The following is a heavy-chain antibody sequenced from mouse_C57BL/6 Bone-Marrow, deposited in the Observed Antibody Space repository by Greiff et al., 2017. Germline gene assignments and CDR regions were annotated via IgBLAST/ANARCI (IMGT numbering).Heavy chain of an antibody. CDR2: ISSGGSYT. V-gene: IGHV5-6*01. CDR3: ARRGYYGSIFYWYFDV. J-gene: IGHJ1*03. D-gene: IGHD1-1*01. CDR1: GFTFSSYG. Sequence: EVQRVESGGDLVKPGGSLKLSCAASGFTFSSYGMSWVRQTPDKRLEWVATISSGGSYTYYPDSVKGRFTISRDNAKNTLYRQMSSLKSEDTAMYYCARRGYYGSIFYWYFDVWGTGTTVTVSS.